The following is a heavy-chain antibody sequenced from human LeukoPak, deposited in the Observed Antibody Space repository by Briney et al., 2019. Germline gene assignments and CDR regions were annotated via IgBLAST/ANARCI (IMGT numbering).Heavy chain of an antibody. CDR3: ARYISGYGAEDAFDI. CDR2: IDAGNGKT. V-gene: IGHV1-3*01. CDR1: QYSFTDYA. D-gene: IGHD3-22*01. J-gene: IGHJ3*02. Sequence: GASVKVSCKASQYSFTDYAVHWVRQAPGQRLEWMGWIDAGNGKTKYSQSFQGRLTIIRDTSATTAYMELSGLTSEDTARYYCARYISGYGAEDAFDIWGQGTMVTVSS.